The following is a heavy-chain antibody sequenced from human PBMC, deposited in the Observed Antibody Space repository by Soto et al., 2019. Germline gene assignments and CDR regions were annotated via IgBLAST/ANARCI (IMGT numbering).Heavy chain of an antibody. V-gene: IGHV4-31*03. J-gene: IGHJ4*02. Sequence: SETLSLTCTVSGDSISSGGYYWSWIRQHPGKGLEWIGYIYYSGSTYYNPSLKSRVTISVDTSKNQFSLKLSSVTAADTAVYYCARRYGPGFDYWGQGTLVTVSS. D-gene: IGHD4-17*01. CDR2: IYYSGST. CDR1: GDSISSGGYY. CDR3: ARRYGPGFDY.